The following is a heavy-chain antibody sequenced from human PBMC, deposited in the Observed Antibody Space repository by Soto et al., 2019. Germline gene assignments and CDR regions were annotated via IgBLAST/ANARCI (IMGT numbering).Heavy chain of an antibody. Sequence: SETLSLTCTVSGASISSAGYSWSWVRQHPGKGLEWIGYITYSGDTDYNPSLRSRVSISIDMSKNQFSLRLTSVTAADTAVYYCAIGGSSDWQVALDIWGQGTMVTVSS. J-gene: IGHJ3*02. CDR2: ITYSGDT. CDR1: GASISSAGYS. CDR3: AIGGSSDWQVALDI. V-gene: IGHV4-31*03. D-gene: IGHD6-19*01.